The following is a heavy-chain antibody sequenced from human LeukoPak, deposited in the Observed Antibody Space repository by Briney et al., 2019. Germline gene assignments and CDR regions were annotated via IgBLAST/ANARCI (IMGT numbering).Heavy chain of an antibody. J-gene: IGHJ4*02. CDR2: ISGSGGNT. CDR1: GFIFRNYW. Sequence: PGGSLRLSCAASGFIFRNYWMHWVRQAPGKGLEWVSAISGSGGNTYYADSVKGRFTVSRDNSKNTLYLQMNSLRAEDTAVYYCAKHESGQLSTLGYWGQGALVTVSS. V-gene: IGHV3-23*01. CDR3: AKHESGQLSTLGY. D-gene: IGHD6-6*01.